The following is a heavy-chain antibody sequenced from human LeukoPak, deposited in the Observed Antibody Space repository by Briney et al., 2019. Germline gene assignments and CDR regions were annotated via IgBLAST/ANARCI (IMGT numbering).Heavy chain of an antibody. CDR3: ARGRPDYDAFDI. D-gene: IGHD6-6*01. CDR2: IYTSGST. Sequence: SETLSLTCAVSGGSISSYYWSWILQPAGKGLEWIGRIYTSGSTNYNPSLKSRATMSVDTSKNQFSLKLSSVTAADTAVYYCARGRPDYDAFDIWGQGTMVTVSS. V-gene: IGHV4-4*07. J-gene: IGHJ3*02. CDR1: GGSISSYY.